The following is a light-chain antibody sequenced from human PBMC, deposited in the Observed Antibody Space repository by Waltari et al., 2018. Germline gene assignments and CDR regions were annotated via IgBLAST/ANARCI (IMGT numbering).Light chain of an antibody. CDR2: DAS. CDR1: QSVGNA. J-gene: IGKJ1*01. Sequence: ELVMTQSPATLSVSPGETATLSCRASQSVGNALAWYQHKPGQAPRLLIYDASTRATCVPARFSGSGSGTEFTLAISSFQSDDFAVYYCQQDNNWPPGGTFGHGTKVEIK. CDR3: QQDNNWPPGGT. V-gene: IGKV3-15*01.